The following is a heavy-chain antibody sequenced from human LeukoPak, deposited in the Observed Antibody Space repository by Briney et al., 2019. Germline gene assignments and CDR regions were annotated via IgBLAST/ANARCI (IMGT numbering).Heavy chain of an antibody. CDR3: ARLCQVPRCPKFEH. V-gene: IGHV4-39*01. Sequence: PSETLSLTCTVSGDSLGSGMYYWGWIRQAPGKGLTWIGSIYHSGSIFYNASFESRVAMSVDPSNNQFSLRLTSVTAADTAVYYWARLCQVPRCPKFEHWGQGVLVTVS. J-gene: IGHJ4*02. D-gene: IGHD1/OR15-1a*01. CDR2: IYHSGSI. CDR1: GDSLGSGMYY.